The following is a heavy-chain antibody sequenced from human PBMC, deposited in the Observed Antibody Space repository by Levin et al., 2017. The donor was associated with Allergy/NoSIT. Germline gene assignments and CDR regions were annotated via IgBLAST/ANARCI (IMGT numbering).Heavy chain of an antibody. V-gene: IGHV1-2*02. CDR1: GYTFTDYY. CDR3: ARDLSSVGLRFGELPGFDP. D-gene: IGHD3-10*01. CDR2: IHPNSGGT. J-gene: IGHJ5*02. Sequence: KLGESLKISCKASGYTFTDYYIHWVRQAPGQGLEWMGWIHPNSGGTDYAQKFQGRVTMTRDTSINTVYMELSSLRSDDTAMFYCARDLSSVGLRFGELPGFDPWGQGTLVTVSS.